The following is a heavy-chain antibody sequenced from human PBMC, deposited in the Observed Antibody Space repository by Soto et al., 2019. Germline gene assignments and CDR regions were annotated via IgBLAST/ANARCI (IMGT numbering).Heavy chain of an antibody. CDR3: AAKSWFDNSGSLY. CDR2: VYYSGSS. CDR1: GGSITNDNYY. V-gene: IGHV4-30-4*01. J-gene: IGHJ4*02. Sequence: SETLSLTCTVSGGSITNDNYYWGWIRQPPGKGLEWIGYVYYSGSSHYNPSLKSRLIISMDTSRNQFSLRLSSVTAADTAVYYCAAKSWFDNSGSLYWGQGALVTVSS. D-gene: IGHD3-22*01.